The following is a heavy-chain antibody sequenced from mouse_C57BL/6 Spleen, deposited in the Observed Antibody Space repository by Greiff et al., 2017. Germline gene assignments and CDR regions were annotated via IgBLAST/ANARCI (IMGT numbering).Heavy chain of an antibody. CDR1: GYTFTSYG. D-gene: IGHD2-5*01. Sequence: QVQLKQSGAELARPGASVKLSCKASGYTFTSYGISWVKQRTGQGLEWIGEIYPRSGNTYYNEKFKGKATLSADKSSSTAYMERRSLTSEDSAVYFCARAYYSNSRGAMDYWGQGTSVTVSS. CDR3: ARAYYSNSRGAMDY. CDR2: IYPRSGNT. V-gene: IGHV1-81*01. J-gene: IGHJ4*01.